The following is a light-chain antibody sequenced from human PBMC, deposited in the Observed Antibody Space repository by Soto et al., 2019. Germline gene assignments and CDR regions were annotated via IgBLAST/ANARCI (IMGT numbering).Light chain of an antibody. CDR1: QSVSSN. J-gene: IGKJ3*01. Sequence: IVMTQSPATLSVSPGERATLSCRASQSVSSNLAWYQQKPGQAPRLLIYGASTRATGIPARFSGSGSGTEFTLTISSLQSEDFAVHYCQQYNHWPLTSGPGTKVDIX. V-gene: IGKV3-15*01. CDR2: GAS. CDR3: QQYNHWPLT.